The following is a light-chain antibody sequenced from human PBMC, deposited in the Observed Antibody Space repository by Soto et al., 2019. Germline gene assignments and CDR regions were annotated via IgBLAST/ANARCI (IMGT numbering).Light chain of an antibody. V-gene: IGKV1-5*01. Sequence: DIQMAQSPSTLSASVGDRVTITCRASQNIDSRLAWYQQKPGKAPKRLVYDASTLERGVTSTFSGSGSGTDFTLTISSLQPEDFATYYCQHDNSFSLFTFGPVTKVDTK. CDR1: QNIDSR. CDR2: DAS. CDR3: QHDNSFSLFT. J-gene: IGKJ3*01.